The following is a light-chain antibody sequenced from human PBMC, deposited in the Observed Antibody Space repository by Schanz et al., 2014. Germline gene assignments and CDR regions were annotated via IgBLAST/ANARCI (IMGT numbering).Light chain of an antibody. CDR3: CSYTLSVTHVA. Sequence: QSALTQPASVSGSPGQSITISCTGTSSDVGSYNLVSWYQQHPGKAPKLMIYEGSKRPSGVSNRFSGSKSGNTASLTISGLQAEDEADYYCCSYTLSVTHVAFGGGTKVTVL. CDR2: EGS. CDR1: SSDVGSYNL. J-gene: IGLJ2*01. V-gene: IGLV2-23*01.